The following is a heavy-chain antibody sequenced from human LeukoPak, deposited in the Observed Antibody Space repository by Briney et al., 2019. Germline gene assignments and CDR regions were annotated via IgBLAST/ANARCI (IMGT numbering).Heavy chain of an antibody. V-gene: IGHV4-4*07. CDR2: IYTSGGT. Sequence: SETLSLTCTVSGGSIGSYYWSWIRQPAGKGLEWIGRIYTSGGTVYNPSLKSRVTMSVDTSKNQFSLKLSSVTAAGTAVYYCARGVFYYDTSGRGYYFDYWGQGTLVTVSS. CDR1: GGSIGSYY. J-gene: IGHJ4*02. D-gene: IGHD3-22*01. CDR3: ARGVFYYDTSGRGYYFDY.